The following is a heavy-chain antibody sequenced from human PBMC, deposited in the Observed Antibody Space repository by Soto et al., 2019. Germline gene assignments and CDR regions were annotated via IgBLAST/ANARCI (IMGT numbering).Heavy chain of an antibody. CDR1: GFTFDYFDDYA. Sequence: GGSLRLSCAASGFTFDYFDDYAMHWVRRRPGKGLEWVSGISWNSGSMGYADSVKARFTISRDNAKKSLHLQMNSLSAEDTALYYCAXDISGRGSYDYYYGMDVWGQGTTVTVSS. CDR2: ISWNSGSM. V-gene: IGHV3-9*01. CDR3: AXDISGRGSYDYYYGMDV. D-gene: IGHD1-26*01. J-gene: IGHJ6*02.